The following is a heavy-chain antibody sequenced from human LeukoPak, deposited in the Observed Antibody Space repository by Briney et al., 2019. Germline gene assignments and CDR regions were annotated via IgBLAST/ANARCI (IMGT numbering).Heavy chain of an antibody. CDR3: ARDPVIVGAYFDY. CDR1: GFTFSSYE. Sequence: GGSLRLSCAASGFTFSSYEMNWVRQAPGKGLEWGSYISSSGSTIYYADSVKGRFTISRDNAKNSLYLQMNSLRAEDTAVYYCARDPVIVGAYFDYWGQGTLVTVSS. J-gene: IGHJ4*02. CDR2: ISSSGSTI. D-gene: IGHD1-26*01. V-gene: IGHV3-48*03.